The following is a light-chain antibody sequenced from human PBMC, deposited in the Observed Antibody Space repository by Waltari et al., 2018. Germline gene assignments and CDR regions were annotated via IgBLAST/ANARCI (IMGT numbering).Light chain of an antibody. V-gene: IGLV2-11*01. J-gene: IGLJ3*02. Sequence: QSALTQPRSVSESPGPSVSISCTGTSSDVGGYKYVSWYQQHPGKAPKLMIYDVSKRPSGVPDRFSGSKSGNTASLTISGLQAEDEADYYCCSYAGSYSWVFGGGTKVTVL. CDR1: SSDVGGYKY. CDR2: DVS. CDR3: CSYAGSYSWV.